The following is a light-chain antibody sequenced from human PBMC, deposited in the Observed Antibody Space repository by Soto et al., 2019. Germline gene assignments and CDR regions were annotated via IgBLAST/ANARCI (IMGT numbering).Light chain of an antibody. CDR3: CSYAGSSTWV. CDR2: EGS. V-gene: IGLV2-23*01. Sequence: QSVLTQPDSVSGSPGQSITISCTGTSSDVGSYNLVSWYQQHPGKAPKLMIYEGSKRPSGVSNRFSGSKSGNTASLTISGLQAEDEADYYCCSYAGSSTWVFGVGTKLTVL. CDR1: SSDVGSYNL. J-gene: IGLJ3*02.